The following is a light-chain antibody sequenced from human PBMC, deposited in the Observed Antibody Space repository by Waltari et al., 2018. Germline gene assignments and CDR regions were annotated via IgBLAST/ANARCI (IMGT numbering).Light chain of an antibody. V-gene: IGKV6-21*01. CDR1: NNIGGR. Sequence: ELVLTQSPDSQSVTPKERVTITCRASNNIGGRLQWYQQKAGTSPKILIMYTSQSYSGVPSRFTGSGSGTEFTLTIDSLEAEDAATYYCHHSSSLPYSFGQGTKLEI. CDR2: YTS. CDR3: HHSSSLPYS. J-gene: IGKJ2*01.